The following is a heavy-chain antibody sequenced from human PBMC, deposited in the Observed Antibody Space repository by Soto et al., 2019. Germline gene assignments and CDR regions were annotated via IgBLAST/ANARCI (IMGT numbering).Heavy chain of an antibody. CDR2: IYPGDSDT. CDR1: GYSFTSYW. V-gene: IGHV5-51*01. Sequence: AGESLKISCKGSGYSFTSYWIGWVRQMPGKGLEWMGIIYPGDSDTRYSPSFQGQVTISADKSISTAYLQWSSLKASDTAMYYCARPSTWNYVPTNYYYGMDVCGQGTTVTVSS. J-gene: IGHJ6*02. D-gene: IGHD1-7*01. CDR3: ARPSTWNYVPTNYYYGMDV.